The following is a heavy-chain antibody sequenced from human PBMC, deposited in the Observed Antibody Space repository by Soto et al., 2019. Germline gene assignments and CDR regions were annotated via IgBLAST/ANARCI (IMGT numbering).Heavy chain of an antibody. CDR1: GGSISSYY. J-gene: IGHJ4*02. CDR3: AIGGIPRGNYDYFHY. CDR2: IVYSGSA. Sequence: PSETLSLTCTVSGGSISSYYRSWIRQPPGKRLEWIGYIVYSGSANYNPSLKSRVTISVDTSKNHFSLKLSSVTTADTAVYYCAIGGIPRGNYDYFHYWGPGALVTVSS. V-gene: IGHV4-59*01. D-gene: IGHD1-26*01.